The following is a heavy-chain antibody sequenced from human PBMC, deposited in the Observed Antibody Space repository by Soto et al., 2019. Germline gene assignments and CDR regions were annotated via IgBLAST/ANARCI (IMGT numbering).Heavy chain of an antibody. CDR3: ARVPPPALGYYFDY. Sequence: SETLSLTCTVSGGSISSYYWSWIRQPPGKGLEWIGYIYYSGSTNYNPSLKSRVTISVDTSKNQFSLKLSSVTAADTAVYYCARVPPPALGYYFDYWGQGTLVTVSS. D-gene: IGHD5-12*01. J-gene: IGHJ4*02. V-gene: IGHV4-59*01. CDR2: IYYSGST. CDR1: GGSISSYY.